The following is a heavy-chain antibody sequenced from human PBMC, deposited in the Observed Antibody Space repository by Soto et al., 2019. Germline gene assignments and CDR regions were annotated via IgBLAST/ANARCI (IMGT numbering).Heavy chain of an antibody. J-gene: IGHJ4*02. CDR2: VWYDGSNE. V-gene: IGHV3-33*01. CDR3: ARAPGTAMAYFDY. D-gene: IGHD5-18*01. Sequence: QVQLVESGGGVVQPGRSLRLSCVVSGFTFSSYGMHWVRQAPGKGLEWVALVWYDGSNEYYSDSVKGRFTISRDNSENTLYLQMNSLRAEDTAGYYCARAPGTAMAYFDYWGQGTLVTVSS. CDR1: GFTFSSYG.